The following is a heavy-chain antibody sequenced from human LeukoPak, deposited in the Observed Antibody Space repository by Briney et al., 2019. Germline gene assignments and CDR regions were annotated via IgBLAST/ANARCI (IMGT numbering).Heavy chain of an antibody. CDR2: IYTSGST. Sequence: SETLSLTCTISGGSISSYYWSWIRQPAGKGLEWIGRIYTSGSTNYNPSLKSRVTMSVDTSKNQFSLKLSSETAADTAVYYCARDLGSYYEYWFDPWGQGTLVTVSS. CDR3: ARDLGSYYEYWFDP. J-gene: IGHJ5*02. D-gene: IGHD1-26*01. CDR1: GGSISSYY. V-gene: IGHV4-4*07.